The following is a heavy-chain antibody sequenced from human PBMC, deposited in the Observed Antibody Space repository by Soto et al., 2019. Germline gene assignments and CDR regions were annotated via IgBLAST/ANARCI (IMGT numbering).Heavy chain of an antibody. Sequence: GGTMRLSCAASGFTFSSYWMDWVRQAPGQGLVLVSRINTYSNTTSLAVSVKRRFSISRDNAKNTLYLQMNILRADYTPLYYCARARIAVAGYDYWGQGTLVTVSS. V-gene: IGHV3-74*01. CDR3: ARARIAVAGYDY. CDR2: INTYSNTT. D-gene: IGHD6-19*01. CDR1: GFTFSSYW. J-gene: IGHJ4*02.